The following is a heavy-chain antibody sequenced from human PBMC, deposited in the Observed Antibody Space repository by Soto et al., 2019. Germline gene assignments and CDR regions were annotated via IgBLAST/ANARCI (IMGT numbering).Heavy chain of an antibody. Sequence: QVQLVQSGAEVKKPGSSVKVSCKASGGTFSSYAISWVRQAPGQGLEWMGGIIPIFGTANYAQKFQGRVTITADKSTSTAYMELSSLRSEDTAVYYCATEVRERDPVAARLQQYYYYGMDVWGQGTTVTVSS. D-gene: IGHD6-6*01. CDR2: IIPIFGTA. J-gene: IGHJ6*02. V-gene: IGHV1-69*06. CDR1: GGTFSSYA. CDR3: ATEVRERDPVAARLQQYYYYGMDV.